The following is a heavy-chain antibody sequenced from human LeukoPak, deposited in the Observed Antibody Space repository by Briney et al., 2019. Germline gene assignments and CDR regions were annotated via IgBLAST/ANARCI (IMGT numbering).Heavy chain of an antibody. CDR2: ISSSSSYT. CDR3: ARSLLGPRNALDV. Sequence: KPGGSLRLSCAASGFTFSDYYMNWIRQAPGKGLEWVSYISSSSSYTNYADSVKGRFTISRDNAKNSLYVQMNSLRAEDTAVYYCARSLLGPRNALDVWGQGTTVTVSS. D-gene: IGHD1-26*01. V-gene: IGHV3-11*03. J-gene: IGHJ3*01. CDR1: GFTFSDYY.